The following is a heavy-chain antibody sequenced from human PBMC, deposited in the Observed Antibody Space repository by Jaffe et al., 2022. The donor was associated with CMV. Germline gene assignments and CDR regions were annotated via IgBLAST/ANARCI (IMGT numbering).Heavy chain of an antibody. Sequence: QVQLVESGGGLVKPGGSLRLSCAASGFTFSDYYMNWIRQAPGKGLEWVSYITGGSTIYYADSVKGRFTISRDNAKNSLYLQMNSLRADDTAVYYCARRDGGRGYYGMDVWGQGTTVTVSS. CDR1: GFTFSDYY. D-gene: IGHD1-26*01. J-gene: IGHJ6*02. CDR3: ARRDGGRGYYGMDV. CDR2: ITGGSTI. V-gene: IGHV3-11*01.